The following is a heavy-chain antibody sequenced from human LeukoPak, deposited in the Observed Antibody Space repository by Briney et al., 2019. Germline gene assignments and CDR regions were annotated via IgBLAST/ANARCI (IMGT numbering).Heavy chain of an antibody. Sequence: PSETLSLTCAASGYSISSSHYWGWIRQPPGKGLEWIGIIYHSGSTYYNPSLKSRVTISVDTSKNQFPLKLNSVTATDTAVYYCASTGYNYAFDYWGQGTLVTVSS. CDR1: GYSISSSHY. CDR2: IYHSGST. CDR3: ASTGYNYAFDY. V-gene: IGHV4-38-2*01. D-gene: IGHD5-18*01. J-gene: IGHJ4*02.